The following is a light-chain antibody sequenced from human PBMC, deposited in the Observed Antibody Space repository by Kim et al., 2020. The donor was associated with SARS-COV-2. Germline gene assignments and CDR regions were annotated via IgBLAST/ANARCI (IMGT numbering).Light chain of an antibody. V-gene: IGKV3-15*01. CDR1: QSLSSN. J-gene: IGKJ3*01. Sequence: EIVMTQSPPTLSVSPGERATLSCRASQSLSSNLAWYQQKPGQAPRLLIYDTSTRATGIPARFSGSECGTEFTLTISSLQSEDFAVYYCQQYGSSQFTFGPGTKVDIK. CDR2: DTS. CDR3: QQYGSSQFT.